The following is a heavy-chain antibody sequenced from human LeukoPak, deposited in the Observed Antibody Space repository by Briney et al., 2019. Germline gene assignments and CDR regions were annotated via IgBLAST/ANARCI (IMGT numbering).Heavy chain of an antibody. V-gene: IGHV4-31*03. CDR1: GGSISSGGYY. CDR2: IYYSGGT. CDR3: ARRYGSGSYYRFDY. J-gene: IGHJ4*02. Sequence: SQTLSLTCTVSGGSISSGGYYWSWIRQHPGKGLEWIGYIYYSGGTYYNPSLKSRVTISVDTSKNQFSLKLSSVTAADTAVYYCARRYGSGSYYRFDYWGQGTLVTVSS. D-gene: IGHD3-10*01.